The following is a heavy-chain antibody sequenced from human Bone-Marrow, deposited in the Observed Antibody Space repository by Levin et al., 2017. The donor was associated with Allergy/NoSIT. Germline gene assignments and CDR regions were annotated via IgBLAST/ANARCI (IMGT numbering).Heavy chain of an antibody. J-gene: IGHJ6*02. CDR2: MNPNSGNT. Sequence: GASVKVSCKASGYTFTSYDINWVRQATGQGLEWMGWMNPNSGNTGYAQKFQGRVTMTRNTSISTAYMELSSLRSEDTAVYYCASYSSWPFYYYGMDVWGQGTTVTVSS. CDR3: ASYSSWPFYYYGMDV. CDR1: GYTFTSYD. V-gene: IGHV1-8*01. D-gene: IGHD6-13*01.